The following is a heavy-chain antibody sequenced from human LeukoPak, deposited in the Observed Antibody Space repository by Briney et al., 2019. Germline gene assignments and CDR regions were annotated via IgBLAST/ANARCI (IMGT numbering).Heavy chain of an antibody. D-gene: IGHD4-17*01. Sequence: GGSLRLSCADSGFTFSSYEMNWVRQAPGKGLEWLSYISSSGTTIKYADSVKGRFTISRDNAKNSLYLQVNSLRAEDTAVYYCARIMITVTTSDYWGQGTLVTVSS. J-gene: IGHJ4*02. CDR3: ARIMITVTTSDY. CDR1: GFTFSSYE. CDR2: ISSSGTTI. V-gene: IGHV3-48*03.